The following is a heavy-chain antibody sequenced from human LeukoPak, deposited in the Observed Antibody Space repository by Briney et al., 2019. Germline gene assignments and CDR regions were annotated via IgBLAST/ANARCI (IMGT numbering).Heavy chain of an antibody. Sequence: SVKVSCKASGGTFSSYAISWVRQAPGQGLEWMGRIIPILGIANYAQKFQGRVTITADKSTSTAYMELSSLRSEDTAVYYCARDRDGYNREFDYWGQGTLVAVSS. CDR2: IIPILGIA. CDR1: GGTFSSYA. D-gene: IGHD5-24*01. J-gene: IGHJ4*02. CDR3: ARDRDGYNREFDY. V-gene: IGHV1-69*04.